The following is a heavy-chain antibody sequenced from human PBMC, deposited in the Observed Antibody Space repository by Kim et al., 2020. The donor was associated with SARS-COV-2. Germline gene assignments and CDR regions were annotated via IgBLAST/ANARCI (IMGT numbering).Heavy chain of an antibody. V-gene: IGHV4-30-2*05. CDR3: ARDRTAAVTCSDAFDI. D-gene: IGHD4-17*01. Sequence: PSLKSRVTISVDTAQTQFSLMLSSVTAADTAVYYCARDRTAAVTCSDAFDIWGQGTMVTVSS. J-gene: IGHJ3*02.